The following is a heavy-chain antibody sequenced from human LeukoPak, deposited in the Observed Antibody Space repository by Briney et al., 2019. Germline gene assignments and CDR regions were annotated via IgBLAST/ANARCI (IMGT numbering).Heavy chain of an antibody. D-gene: IGHD3-3*01. CDR1: GYTFTDYG. CDR2: ISARNGNT. Sequence: ASVQVSCKASGYTFTDYGITWVRQAPGQGLEWMGWISARNGNTNYSQRLQGRVTMTEDTSTDTAYMELSSLRSEDTAVYYCATGIKSGSRGYYFDYWGQGTLVTVSS. V-gene: IGHV1-18*01. J-gene: IGHJ4*02. CDR3: ATGIKSGSRGYYFDY.